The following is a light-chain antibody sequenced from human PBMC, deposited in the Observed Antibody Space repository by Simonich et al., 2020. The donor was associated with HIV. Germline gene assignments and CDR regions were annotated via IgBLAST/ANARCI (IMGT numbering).Light chain of an antibody. CDR2: GAS. CDR1: QSVSSS. J-gene: IGKJ3*01. V-gene: IGKV3-15*01. CDR3: QQYGSSPT. Sequence: EIVMTQSPATLSVSPGETATLSCRASQSVSSSLAWYQQKPGQAPRLLIYGASTRATDIPARFSGSGSGTEFTLTISSLQSEDFAVYYCQQYGSSPTFGPGTKVDIK.